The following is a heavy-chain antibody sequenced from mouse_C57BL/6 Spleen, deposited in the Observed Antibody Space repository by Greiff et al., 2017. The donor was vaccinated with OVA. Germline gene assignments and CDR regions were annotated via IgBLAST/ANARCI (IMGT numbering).Heavy chain of an antibody. D-gene: IGHD2-4*01. CDR2: INPNNGGT. Sequence: EVQLQQSGPELVKPGASVKMSCKASGYTFTDYNMHWVKQSHGKSLEWIGYINPNNGGTSYNQKFKGKATLTVNKSSSTAYMELRSLTSEDSAVYYCALYYEYDHYAMDYWGQGTSVTVSS. CDR1: GYTFTDYN. J-gene: IGHJ4*01. CDR3: ALYYEYDHYAMDY. V-gene: IGHV1-22*01.